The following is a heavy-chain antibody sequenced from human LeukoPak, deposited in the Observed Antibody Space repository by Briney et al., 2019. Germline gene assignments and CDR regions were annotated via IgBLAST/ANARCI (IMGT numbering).Heavy chain of an antibody. D-gene: IGHD1-26*01. Sequence: GGSLRLSCAASGFTVSSNYMSWVRQAPGKGLEWVSVIYSGGSTYYADSVKGRFTISRDNSKNTLYLQMNSLGAEDTAVYYCARDPSGSYSPYYYYGMDVWGQGTTVTVSS. CDR2: IYSGGST. CDR3: ARDPSGSYSPYYYYGMDV. J-gene: IGHJ6*02. V-gene: IGHV3-66*01. CDR1: GFTVSSNY.